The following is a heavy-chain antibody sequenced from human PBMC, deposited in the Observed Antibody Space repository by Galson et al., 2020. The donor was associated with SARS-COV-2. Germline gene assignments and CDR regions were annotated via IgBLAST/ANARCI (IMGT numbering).Heavy chain of an antibody. CDR3: ARDRGGYSGYDWEFDY. D-gene: IGHD5-12*01. J-gene: IGHJ4*02. CDR1: GFTFSTYA. Sequence: GESLKISCSASGFTFSTYAMHWVRQAPGKGLEWVAAMSYEGSSQFYADSVRGRFTISRDNSNNTVHLQMSSLRVEDTALYYCARDRGGYSGYDWEFDYWGQGTLVTVSS. V-gene: IGHV3-30*15. CDR2: MSYEGSSQ.